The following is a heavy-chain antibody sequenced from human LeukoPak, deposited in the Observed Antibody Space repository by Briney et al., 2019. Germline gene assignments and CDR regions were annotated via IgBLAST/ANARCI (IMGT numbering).Heavy chain of an antibody. Sequence: NPGGSLRLSCAASGFTFSSYSMNWVRQAPGKGLEWVSSISSSSSYIYYADSVKGRFTISRDNAKNSLYLQMNSLRAEDTAVYYCAKDVKRYCSSTSCPPDYWGQGTLVTVSS. J-gene: IGHJ4*02. V-gene: IGHV3-21*01. CDR2: ISSSSSYI. CDR1: GFTFSSYS. D-gene: IGHD2-2*01. CDR3: AKDVKRYCSSTSCPPDY.